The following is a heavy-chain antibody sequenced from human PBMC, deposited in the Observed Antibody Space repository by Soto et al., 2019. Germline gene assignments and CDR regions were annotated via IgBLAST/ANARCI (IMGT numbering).Heavy chain of an antibody. V-gene: IGHV5-51*01. CDR3: ARDAGGGAYYFDY. Sequence: PXESLTISGKGSGYSFTSYWIGLVRQMPGKGLEWMGIIYPGDSDTRYSPSFQGQVTISADKSISTAYLQWSSLKASDTAMYYCARDAGGGAYYFDYWGQGTLVTVSS. CDR2: IYPGDSDT. CDR1: GYSFTSYW. J-gene: IGHJ4*02. D-gene: IGHD3-10*01.